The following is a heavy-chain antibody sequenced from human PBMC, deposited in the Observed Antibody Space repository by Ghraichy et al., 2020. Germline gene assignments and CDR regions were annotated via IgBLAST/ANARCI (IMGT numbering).Heavy chain of an antibody. CDR3: ARVESKLTDAY. V-gene: IGHV4-34*01. Sequence: ETLSLTCAVYGGSFSGYYWSWIRQPPGKGLEWIGEINDSGSTNYNPSLLSRVTISVDTSKNQFSLKLSSVTAADTAVYYCARVESKLTDAYWGHGSLVTVSS. CDR2: INDSGST. CDR1: GGSFSGYY. J-gene: IGHJ4*01. D-gene: IGHD1-20*01.